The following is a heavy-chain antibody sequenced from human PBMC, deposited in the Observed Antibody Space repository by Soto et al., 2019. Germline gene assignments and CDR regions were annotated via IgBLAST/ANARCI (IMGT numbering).Heavy chain of an antibody. D-gene: IGHD5-18*01. V-gene: IGHV1-58*01. CDR1: GFTFTSSA. Sequence: ASVKVSCKASGFTFTSSAVQWVRQARGQRLEWIGWIVVGSGNTNYAQKFQERVTITRDMSTSTAYMELSSLRSEDTALYYCAAYRGYRYGSFDYWGQGNLVTVSS. CDR2: IVVGSGNT. CDR3: AAYRGYRYGSFDY. J-gene: IGHJ4*02.